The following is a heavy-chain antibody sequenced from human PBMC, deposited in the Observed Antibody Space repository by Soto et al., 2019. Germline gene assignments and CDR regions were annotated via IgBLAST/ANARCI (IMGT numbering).Heavy chain of an antibody. CDR2: ISADNHNT. CDR3: AREKRNYDALDY. D-gene: IGHD3-22*01. CDR1: GYTFTSYV. V-gene: IGHV1-18*01. Sequence: ASVKVSCKTSGYTFTSYVISWVRQAPGQGLEWMGWISADNHNTNVAQNFQGRVTMTTDTSTTTVFLELSNLRSDDTAVYYCAREKRNYDALDYWGQGTLVTVSS. J-gene: IGHJ4*02.